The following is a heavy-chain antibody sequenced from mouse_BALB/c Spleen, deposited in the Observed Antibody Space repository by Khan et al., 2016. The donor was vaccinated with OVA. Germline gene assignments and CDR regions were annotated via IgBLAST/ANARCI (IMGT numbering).Heavy chain of an antibody. D-gene: IGHD2-14*01. CDR2: IWGGGGT. V-gene: IGHV2-6-4*01. CDR1: GFSLSRSN. J-gene: IGHJ4*01. CDR3: ARAYYRYDGYYAMDY. Sequence: QVQLKESGPGLVAPSQSLSITCTVSGFSLSRSNIHWVRQPPGKGLEWLGMIWGGGGTDYTSTLKSRLSISKDNSKSQVFLKMNSLQTDDTAIYXCARAYYRYDGYYAMDYWGQGTSVTVAS.